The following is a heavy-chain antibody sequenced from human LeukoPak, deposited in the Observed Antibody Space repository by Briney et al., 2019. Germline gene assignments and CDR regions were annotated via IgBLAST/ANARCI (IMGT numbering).Heavy chain of an antibody. CDR1: GYTFTSYD. D-gene: IGHD3-10*01. CDR2: VNPNSGNT. CDR3: ARVPNYYGSGSPGY. Sequence: ASVKVSCKASGYTFTSYDINWVRQATGQGLEWMGWVNPNSGNTGYAQKFQGRVTMTRNTSISTAYMDLSSLTSEDTAVYYCARVPNYYGSGSPGYWGQGTLVTVSS. J-gene: IGHJ4*02. V-gene: IGHV1-8*01.